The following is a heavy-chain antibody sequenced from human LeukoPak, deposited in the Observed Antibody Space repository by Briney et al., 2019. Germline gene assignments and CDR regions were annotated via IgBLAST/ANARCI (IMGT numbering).Heavy chain of an antibody. V-gene: IGHV4-39*01. CDR2: IYYSGST. J-gene: IGHJ4*02. D-gene: IGHD3-10*01. CDR1: GGSISSSSYY. CDR3: ARGVVRGVVFDY. Sequence: PSETLSLTCTVSGGSISSSSYYWGWIRQPPGKGLEWIGSIYYSGSTYYNPSLKSRVTISVGTSKNQFSLKLSSVTAADTAVYYCARGVVRGVVFDYWGQGTLVTVSS.